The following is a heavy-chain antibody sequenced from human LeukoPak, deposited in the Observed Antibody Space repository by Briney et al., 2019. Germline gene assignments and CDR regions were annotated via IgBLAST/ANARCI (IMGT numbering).Heavy chain of an antibody. CDR1: GGSISSSNW. Sequence: SETLSLTCAVSGGSISSSNWWSWVRQPPGKGLEWIGEIYYSGSTYYNPSLKSRVTISVDTSKNQFSLKLSSVTAADTAVYYCARHEGPNGDDAFDIWGQGTMVTVSS. CDR2: IYYSGST. V-gene: IGHV4-4*02. D-gene: IGHD2-8*01. CDR3: ARHEGPNGDDAFDI. J-gene: IGHJ3*02.